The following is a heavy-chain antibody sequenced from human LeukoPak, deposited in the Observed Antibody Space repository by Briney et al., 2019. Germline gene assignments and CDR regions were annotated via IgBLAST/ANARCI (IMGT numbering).Heavy chain of an antibody. CDR1: GYSLTELS. V-gene: IGHV1-24*01. CDR3: ATNSGSYFLY. D-gene: IGHD1-26*01. Sequence: ASVKVSCKVSGYSLTELSMDWVRQAPGKALEWMGGFDPEEDDTIYAQKFQGRVTMTEDTSTDTAYMELSSLRSEDTAVYYCATNSGSYFLYWGQGTLVTVSS. J-gene: IGHJ4*02. CDR2: FDPEEDDT.